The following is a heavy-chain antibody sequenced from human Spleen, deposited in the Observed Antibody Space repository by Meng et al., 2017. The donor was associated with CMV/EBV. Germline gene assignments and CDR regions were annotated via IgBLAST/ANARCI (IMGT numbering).Heavy chain of an antibody. V-gene: IGHV3-23*01. J-gene: IGHJ6*02. CDR2: ISAIDDSA. D-gene: IGHD2-8*01. CDR1: GFTFDSYT. Sequence: GESLKISCAASGFTFDSYTMSWVRQSAEKGLECVALISAIDDSAYYADSMKGRFTISRDNAKNSLYLEMNSLRVDDTAVYYCAIYCPNGLCSSGHDYYVLGVWGQGTTVTVSS. CDR3: AIYCPNGLCSSGHDYYVLGV.